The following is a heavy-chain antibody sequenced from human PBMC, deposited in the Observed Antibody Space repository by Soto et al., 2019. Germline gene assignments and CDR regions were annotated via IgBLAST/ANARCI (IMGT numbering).Heavy chain of an antibody. J-gene: IGHJ4*02. D-gene: IGHD3-3*01. CDR3: ALESSVGGNDFWSGYYKYYFDY. CDR2: ISGSGGST. V-gene: IGHV3-23*01. Sequence: PGGSLRLSCAASGFTFYRFVMSWVRQAPGKGLEWVSAISGSGGSTYYSDSVKGRFTISRDNSKNTLYVQMNSMRAEDTAVYYCALESSVGGNDFWSGYYKYYFDYWGQGALVTVPQ. CDR1: GFTFYRFV.